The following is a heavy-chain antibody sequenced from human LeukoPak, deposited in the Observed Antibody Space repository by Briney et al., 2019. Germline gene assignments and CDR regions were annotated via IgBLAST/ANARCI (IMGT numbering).Heavy chain of an antibody. J-gene: IGHJ5*02. CDR3: ARDDCSGESCSRSWFDP. CDR2: ISYDGSNK. V-gene: IGHV3-30-3*01. D-gene: IGHD2-15*01. CDR1: GFTFSSYA. Sequence: GGSLRLSCAASGFTFSSYAVNWVRQAPGKGLEWVALISYDGSNKNYADSVKGRFTISRDNSKNTLYLQMNSLRAEDTAVYYCARDDCSGESCSRSWFDPWGQGTLVTVSS.